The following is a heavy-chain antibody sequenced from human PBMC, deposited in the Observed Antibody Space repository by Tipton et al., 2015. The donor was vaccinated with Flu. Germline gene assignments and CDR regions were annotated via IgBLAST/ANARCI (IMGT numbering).Heavy chain of an antibody. CDR2: IDGSGSTI. D-gene: IGHD6-19*01. CDR1: EFTFSSYE. J-gene: IGHJ6*02. CDR3: ARELPYSSGWYPPRMDV. Sequence: SLRLSCAASEFTFSSYEMSWVRQAPGKGLEWVSYIDGSGSTIYYAESVKGRFTISRDNAKNSLSLQMNSLRAEDTAVYYCARELPYSSGWYPPRMDVWGRATTVTVSS. V-gene: IGHV3-48*03.